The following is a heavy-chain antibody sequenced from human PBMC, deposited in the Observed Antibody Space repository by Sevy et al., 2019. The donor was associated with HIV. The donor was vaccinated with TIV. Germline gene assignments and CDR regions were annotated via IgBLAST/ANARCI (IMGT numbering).Heavy chain of an antibody. J-gene: IGHJ4*02. CDR1: GFTFSSYA. Sequence: GGSLRLSCAASGFTFSSYAMHWVRQAPGKGLEWVAVISYDGSNKYYADSVKGRFTISRDNSKNTLYLQMNSLRAEDSAIYYCARDRGEILRSAFDYWGQGTLVTVSS. CDR2: ISYDGSNK. D-gene: IGHD3-16*01. CDR3: ARDRGEILRSAFDY. V-gene: IGHV3-30*04.